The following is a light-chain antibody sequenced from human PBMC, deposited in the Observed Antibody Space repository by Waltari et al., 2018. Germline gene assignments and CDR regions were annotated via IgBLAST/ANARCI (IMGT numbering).Light chain of an antibody. CDR1: TSDFGGLNF. Sequence: QSALTHPPPVSGSPGPPVPIPCPGPTSDFGGLNFVSGSQHPPGKAPKPMFYDFRKRPSGVPDRFSGSKSGNTASLTISGLQAEDEADYYCCSYAGSNSWVFGGGTKLTVL. CDR2: DFR. J-gene: IGLJ3*02. V-gene: IGLV2-11*01. CDR3: CSYAGSNSWV.